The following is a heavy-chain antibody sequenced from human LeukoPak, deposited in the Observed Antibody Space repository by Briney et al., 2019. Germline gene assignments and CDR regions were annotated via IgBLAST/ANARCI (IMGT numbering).Heavy chain of an antibody. J-gene: IGHJ6*03. CDR3: ARRDIVVVPAAPPYYYYYMDV. CDR2: ISSSSYI. V-gene: IGHV3-21*01. CDR1: GFTFSSYS. Sequence: GGSLRLSCAASGFTFSSYSMNWVRQAPGKGLEWVSSISSSSYIYYADSVKGRFTISRDNAKNSLYLQMNSLRAEDTAVYYCARRDIVVVPAAPPYYYYYMDVWGKGTTVTVSS. D-gene: IGHD2-2*01.